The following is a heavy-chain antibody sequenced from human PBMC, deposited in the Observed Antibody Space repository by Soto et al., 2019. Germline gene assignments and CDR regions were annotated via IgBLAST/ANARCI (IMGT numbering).Heavy chain of an antibody. Sequence: QVQLVESGGGVVQPGRSLRLSCAASGFSFSNCGMHWVRQAPGKGLEWVAAISSDGSDKYKSESVKGRFTISRDNSKNALFLQMNSLRVEDTAVYYCVKGSEVARQELDYWGQGTLVTVSS. V-gene: IGHV3-30*18. CDR3: VKGSEVARQELDY. CDR2: ISSDGSDK. CDR1: GFSFSNCG. J-gene: IGHJ4*02. D-gene: IGHD2-15*01.